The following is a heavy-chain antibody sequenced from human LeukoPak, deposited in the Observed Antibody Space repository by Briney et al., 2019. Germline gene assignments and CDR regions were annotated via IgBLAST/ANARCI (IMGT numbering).Heavy chain of an antibody. V-gene: IGHV3-66*01. Sequence: GGSLRLSCAASGFTFSSYSMNWGRQAPGKGLEWVSIFYDGGSTNYADSVKGRITISGDNFKNTVYLHLNSLRVEDTAVYFCARGLPHDSWGQGTLVTVSS. CDR3: ARGLPHDS. CDR1: GFTFSSYS. D-gene: IGHD5-18*01. J-gene: IGHJ5*01. CDR2: FYDGGST.